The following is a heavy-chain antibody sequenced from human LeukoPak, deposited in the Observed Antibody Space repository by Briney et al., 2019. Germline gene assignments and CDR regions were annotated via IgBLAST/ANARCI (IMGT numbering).Heavy chain of an antibody. Sequence: SETLSLTCTVSGDSISSYYWSWIRQPAGKGLEWIGRIYISGRINYNPSLKSRVTMSLDTSKNQFSLKLSSVTAADTAVYYCARDPPDTAMVISGPFDYWGQGILVTVSS. D-gene: IGHD5-18*01. CDR2: IYISGRI. CDR3: ARDPPDTAMVISGPFDY. CDR1: GDSISSYY. V-gene: IGHV4-4*07. J-gene: IGHJ4*02.